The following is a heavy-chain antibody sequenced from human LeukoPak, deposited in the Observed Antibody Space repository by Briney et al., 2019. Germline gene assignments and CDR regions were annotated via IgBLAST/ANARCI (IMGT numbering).Heavy chain of an antibody. CDR2: INPNSGGT. D-gene: IGHD3-10*01. V-gene: IGHV1-2*02. J-gene: IGHJ4*02. CDR3: AREFTATRITMVRGVGTY. CDR1: GYTFTGYY. Sequence: ASVKVSCKASGYTFTGYYMHWVRQAPAQGLGWMGWINPNSGGTDYAQKFQGRVTMTRDTAISTAYMELSRLSSDDTAVYYCAREFTATRITMVRGVGTYWGQGTLVTVSS.